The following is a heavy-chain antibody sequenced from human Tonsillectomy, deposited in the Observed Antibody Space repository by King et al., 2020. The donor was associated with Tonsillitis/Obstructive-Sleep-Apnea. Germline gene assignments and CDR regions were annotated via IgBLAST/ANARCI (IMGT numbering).Heavy chain of an antibody. D-gene: IGHD3-10*01. Sequence: VQLVESGGALVQPGRSLRLSCAASGFTFDDYAMHWVRQAPGKGLEWVSGILWNSGIIGYADSVKGRFTISRDNTKNSLYLQMNSLRVEDTALYYCAKDRGIRRLFDQWGQGTLVTVSS. V-gene: IGHV3-9*01. CDR2: ILWNSGII. CDR3: AKDRGIRRLFDQ. CDR1: GFTFDDYA. J-gene: IGHJ4*02.